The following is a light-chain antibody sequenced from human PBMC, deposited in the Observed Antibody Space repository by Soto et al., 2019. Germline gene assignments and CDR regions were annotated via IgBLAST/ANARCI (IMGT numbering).Light chain of an antibody. J-gene: IGLJ1*01. Sequence: QSVLTQPASVSGSLGQSITMSCTGTSTDVGGYNFVSWYQQHPDKAPKLLIHEVTNRPSGVSNRFSGSKSGNTASLTISGLQAEDEADYYCSSYTSTGTPVFGTGTKVTVL. CDR1: STDVGGYNF. CDR3: SSYTSTGTPV. CDR2: EVT. V-gene: IGLV2-14*01.